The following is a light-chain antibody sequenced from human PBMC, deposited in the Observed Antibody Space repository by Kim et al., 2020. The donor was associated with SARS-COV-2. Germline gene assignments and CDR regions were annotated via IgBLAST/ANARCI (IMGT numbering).Light chain of an antibody. CDR3: NSRDSNDNVV. CDR2: GKN. CDR1: SLRSYY. Sequence: ALRQTVRITCQGDSLRSYYATWYQQKPGQAPILVIYGKNNRPSGIPDRFSGSSSGNTASLTITGTQAGDEADYYCNSRDSNDNVVFGGGTQLTVL. J-gene: IGLJ2*01. V-gene: IGLV3-19*01.